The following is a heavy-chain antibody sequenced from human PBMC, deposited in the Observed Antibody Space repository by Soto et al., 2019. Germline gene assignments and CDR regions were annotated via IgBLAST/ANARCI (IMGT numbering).Heavy chain of an antibody. Sequence: SETLSLTCTVSGGSISSSSYYWVWIRQPPGKGLEWVGNINYSGSTYYNPSLKSRVTISIDRCKNQFSLKLSSVTAADTAVYYCARVDASYGGNSRVFAEYFQHWGQGTLVTVS. CDR3: ARVDASYGGNSRVFAEYFQH. J-gene: IGHJ1*01. V-gene: IGHV4-39*07. CDR2: INYSGST. D-gene: IGHD4-17*01. CDR1: GGSISSSSYY.